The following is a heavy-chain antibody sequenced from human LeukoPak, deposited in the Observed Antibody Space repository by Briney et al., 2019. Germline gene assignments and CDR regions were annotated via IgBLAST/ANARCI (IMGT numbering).Heavy chain of an antibody. D-gene: IGHD3-3*01. CDR1: GYTFTSYG. CDR3: ARGYDFWSGYGGSNYYYYMDV. V-gene: IGHV1-18*01. Sequence: ASVKVSCKASGYTFTSYGVSWVRQAPGQGLEWMGWISAYNGNTNYAQKLQGRVTMTTDTSTSTAYMELRSMRSDDTAVYYCARGYDFWSGYGGSNYYYYMDVWGKGTTVTVSS. CDR2: ISAYNGNT. J-gene: IGHJ6*03.